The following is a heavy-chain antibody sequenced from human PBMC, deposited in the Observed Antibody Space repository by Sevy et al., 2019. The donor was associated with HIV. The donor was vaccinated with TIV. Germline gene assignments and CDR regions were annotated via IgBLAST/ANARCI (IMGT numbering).Heavy chain of an antibody. Sequence: GGSLRLSCAASGFTFRNYDMSWVRQAPGKGLEWVSALSGTGGSTYYADSVKGRFTISRDNSKNTLYLQMNSLRVEDTAVYYCAMTGVYYYGMDVWGQGTTVTVSS. D-gene: IGHD3-10*01. V-gene: IGHV3-23*01. CDR3: AMTGVYYYGMDV. J-gene: IGHJ6*02. CDR2: LSGTGGST. CDR1: GFTFRNYD.